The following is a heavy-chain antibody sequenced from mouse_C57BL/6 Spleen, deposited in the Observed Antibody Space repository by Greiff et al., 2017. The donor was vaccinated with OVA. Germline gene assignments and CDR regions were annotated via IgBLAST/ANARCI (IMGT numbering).Heavy chain of an antibody. J-gene: IGHJ4*01. CDR3: TRDKGNWDMDY. V-gene: IGHV5-9-1*02. CDR2: ISSGGDYI. CDR1: GFTFSSYA. Sequence: EVQGVESGAGLVKPGGSLKLSCAASGFTFSSYAMSWVRQTPEKRLEWVAYISSGGDYIYYADTVKGRFTISRDNARNTLYLQMSSLKSEDTAMYYCTRDKGNWDMDYWGQGTSVTVSS. D-gene: IGHD4-1*01.